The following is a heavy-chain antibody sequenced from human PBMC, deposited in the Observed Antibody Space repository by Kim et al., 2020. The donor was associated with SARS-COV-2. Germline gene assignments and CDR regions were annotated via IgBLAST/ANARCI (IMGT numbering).Heavy chain of an antibody. CDR3: ATHIPYGNKHFDS. V-gene: IGHV1-69*01. Sequence: NHEPKFQDRVNMTADGSRSTVYLKLASLRSDDTAVYYCATHIPYGNKHFDSWGQGTLVTVSS. D-gene: IGHD4-17*01. J-gene: IGHJ4*01.